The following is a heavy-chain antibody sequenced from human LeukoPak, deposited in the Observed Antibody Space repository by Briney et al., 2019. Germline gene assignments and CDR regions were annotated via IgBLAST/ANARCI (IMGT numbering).Heavy chain of an antibody. V-gene: IGHV1-2*06. CDR2: INPNSGGT. Sequence: GASVKVSCKAAGYTFTGYYMHWVRQAPGQGLEWMGRINPNSGGTNYAQNLQGRVTMTADTSTSTAYMELRSLRSDDAAVYYCAREVVGQDVWGQGTTVTVSS. J-gene: IGHJ6*02. CDR1: GYTFTGYY. CDR3: AREVVGQDV.